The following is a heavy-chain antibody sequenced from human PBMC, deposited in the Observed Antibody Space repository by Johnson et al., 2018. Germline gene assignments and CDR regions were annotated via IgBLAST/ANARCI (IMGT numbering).Heavy chain of an antibody. CDR3: GRTIFDC. J-gene: IGHJ4*02. D-gene: IGHD4/OR15-4a*01. Sequence: EVQLGESGGGLVQPGGSLRLSCAASGFPFSSYWMSWVRQAPGKGLEWVANIKQDGSEKYYVDSVKGRFTISRDNAKNSLYLQMKSLSAEDTAVYYCGRTIFDCGGQGTLVTVSS. CDR1: GFPFSSYW. V-gene: IGHV3-7*01. CDR2: IKQDGSEK.